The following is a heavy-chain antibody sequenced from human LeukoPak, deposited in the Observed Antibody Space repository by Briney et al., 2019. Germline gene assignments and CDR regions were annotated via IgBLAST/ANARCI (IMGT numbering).Heavy chain of an antibody. V-gene: IGHV1-2*02. D-gene: IGHD6-13*01. CDR1: GYTFTGYY. CDR2: INPNSGGT. J-gene: IGHJ6*02. Sequence: ASAKVSCKASGYTFTGYYLHWVRQAPGQELEWMGWINPNSGGTNYAQRFQGRVTMTRGTSISTAYMELSRLRSDDTAVYYCARGQQLYYSYSMDVWGQGTTVTVSS. CDR3: ARGQQLYYSYSMDV.